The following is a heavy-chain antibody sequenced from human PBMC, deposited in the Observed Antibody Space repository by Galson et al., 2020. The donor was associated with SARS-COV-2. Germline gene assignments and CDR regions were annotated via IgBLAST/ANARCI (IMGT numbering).Heavy chain of an antibody. Sequence: SETLSLTCTVSGGSISSYYWSWIRQPAGKGLEWIGRIYTSGSTNYNPSLKSRVTMSVDTSKNQFSLKLSSVTAADTAVYYCAREFLRAVYYDSSGYPWFDPWGQGTLVTVSS. D-gene: IGHD3-22*01. CDR3: AREFLRAVYYDSSGYPWFDP. J-gene: IGHJ5*02. CDR1: GGSISSYY. V-gene: IGHV4-4*07. CDR2: IYTSGST.